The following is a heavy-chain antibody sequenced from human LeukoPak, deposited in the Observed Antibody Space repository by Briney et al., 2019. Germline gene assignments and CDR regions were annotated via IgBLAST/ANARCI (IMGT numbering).Heavy chain of an antibody. V-gene: IGHV3-30*18. D-gene: IGHD5-18*01. CDR1: GFTFSSYG. Sequence: GGSLRLSCGASGFTFSSYGMHWVRQAPGKGLEWVAVISYDGSNKYYADSVKGRFTISRDNSKNTLYLQMNSLRAEDTAVYYCAKPVVDTAIGDAFDIWGQGTMVTVSS. CDR3: AKPVVDTAIGDAFDI. CDR2: ISYDGSNK. J-gene: IGHJ3*02.